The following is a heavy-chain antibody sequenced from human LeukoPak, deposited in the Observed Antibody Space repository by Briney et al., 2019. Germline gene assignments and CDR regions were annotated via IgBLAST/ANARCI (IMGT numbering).Heavy chain of an antibody. D-gene: IGHD4-17*01. CDR2: ISDDGRRK. Sequence: GGSLRLSCAASGFSFISYGMHWVRQAPGKGLEWVGVISDDGRRKDYADSVRGRFTISRDNSKDTPYLQMNSLRAEDTAVYYCAKRPSDYGDYVTYFDYWGQGTLVTVSS. V-gene: IGHV3-30*18. CDR3: AKRPSDYGDYVTYFDY. CDR1: GFSFISYG. J-gene: IGHJ4*02.